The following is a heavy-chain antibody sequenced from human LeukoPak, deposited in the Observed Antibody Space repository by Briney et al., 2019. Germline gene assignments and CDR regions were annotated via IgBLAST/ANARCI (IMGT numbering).Heavy chain of an antibody. V-gene: IGHV4-59*12. J-gene: IGHJ4*02. CDR2: IYYSGST. CDR3: ARIVYYDYVWGSYRYGYYFDY. Sequence: SETLSLTCTVSGGSISSYYWSWIRQPPGKGLEWIGYIYYSGSTNYNPSLKSRVTISVDTSKNQFSLKLSSVTAADTAVYYCARIVYYDYVWGSYRYGYYFDYWGQGTLVTVSS. CDR1: GGSISSYY. D-gene: IGHD3-16*02.